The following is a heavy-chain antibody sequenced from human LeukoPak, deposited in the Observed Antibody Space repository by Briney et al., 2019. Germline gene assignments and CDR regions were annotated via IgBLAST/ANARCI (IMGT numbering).Heavy chain of an antibody. J-gene: IGHJ4*02. Sequence: PGGSLRLSCTASGFTFSDYWMSWVRQAPGKGLEWVSAISGSGGSTYYADSVKGRFTISRDNSKNTLYLQMNSLRAEDTAVYYCVKDFFSGSYSSSLSLFDYWGQGTLVTVSS. D-gene: IGHD1-26*01. CDR2: ISGSGGST. CDR3: VKDFFSGSYSSSLSLFDY. V-gene: IGHV3-23*01. CDR1: GFTFSDYW.